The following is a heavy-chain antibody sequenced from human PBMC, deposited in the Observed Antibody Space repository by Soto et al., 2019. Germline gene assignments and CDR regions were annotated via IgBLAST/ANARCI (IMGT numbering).Heavy chain of an antibody. D-gene: IGHD2-21*01. Sequence: GASVKVSCKASGYTFANYAIHWVRQAPGQRLEWMGWISAYNGNTNYAQKLQGRVTMTTDTSTSTAYMELRSLRSDDTAVYYCARDKFEAAYDAFDIWGQGTMVTVS. CDR3: ARDKFEAAYDAFDI. CDR2: ISAYNGNT. V-gene: IGHV1-18*01. CDR1: GYTFANYA. J-gene: IGHJ3*02.